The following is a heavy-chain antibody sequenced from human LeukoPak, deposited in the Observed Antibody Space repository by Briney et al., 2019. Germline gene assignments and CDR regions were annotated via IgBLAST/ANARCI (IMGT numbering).Heavy chain of an antibody. D-gene: IGHD5-18*01. CDR2: FNSDGSST. V-gene: IGHV3-74*01. CDR3: ARGYSYVYDY. J-gene: IGHJ4*02. CDR1: GFTFSSYW. Sequence: EAGGTLRLSCAASGFTFSSYWMHWVRQAPGKGLVWVSRFNSDGSSTTYADSVKGRFTISRDNAKNTLYLQMNSLRAEDTAVYYCARGYSYVYDYWGQGTLVTVSS.